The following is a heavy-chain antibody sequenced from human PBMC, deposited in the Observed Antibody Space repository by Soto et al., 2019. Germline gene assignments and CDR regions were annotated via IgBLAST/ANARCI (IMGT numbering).Heavy chain of an antibody. CDR2: IWFDGSKK. J-gene: IGHJ6*02. CDR3: AREGSGYYDFWSGYFGAPKYYYYGMDV. Sequence: GGSLRLSCAASGYTFSSHGMHWVRQAEGKGLEWVAAIWFDGSKKYYADSVKGRFTISRDDSKSALYLQMKSLRAEDTAVYYCAREGSGYYDFWSGYFGAPKYYYYGMDVWGQGTTVTVSS. CDR1: GYTFSSHG. V-gene: IGHV3-33*01. D-gene: IGHD3-3*01.